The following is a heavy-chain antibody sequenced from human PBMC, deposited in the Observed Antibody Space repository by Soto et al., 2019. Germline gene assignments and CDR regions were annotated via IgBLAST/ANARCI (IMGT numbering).Heavy chain of an antibody. CDR1: GYTFTNYG. D-gene: IGHD3-3*01. CDR2: VSAYNGNT. V-gene: IGHV1-18*01. Sequence: QVQLVQSGAEVKKPGASMKVSCKASGYTFTNYGISWVRQAPGQGLEWMGWVSAYNGNTNYAQKLQGRVTMTTDTSTSTAYMELRSLRSDDTAVYYCASCPDQYYDFWSGYSHMDVWGQGTTVTVSS. J-gene: IGHJ6*02. CDR3: ASCPDQYYDFWSGYSHMDV.